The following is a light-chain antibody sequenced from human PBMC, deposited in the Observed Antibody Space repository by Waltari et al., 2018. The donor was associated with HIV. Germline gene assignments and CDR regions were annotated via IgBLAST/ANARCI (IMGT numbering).Light chain of an antibody. CDR1: CSDFGTYDL. CDR3: FSYAGNGAYV. V-gene: IGLV2-23*02. Sequence: SPLTQPSSISGSPGPSISLSFTCTCSDFGTYDLVSWFQQFTVKAPKLIIYEVAARPSGVSARFSGSKSGNTASLTISGLQAEDEADDYCFSYAGNGAYVFGTGTKVTVL. CDR2: EVA. J-gene: IGLJ1*01.